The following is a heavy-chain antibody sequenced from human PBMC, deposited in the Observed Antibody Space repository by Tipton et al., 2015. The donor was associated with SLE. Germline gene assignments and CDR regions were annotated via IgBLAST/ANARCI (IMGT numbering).Heavy chain of an antibody. D-gene: IGHD3-16*01. CDR3: ASGGYPLYYGLVV. CDR2: ISGSGGST. J-gene: IGHJ6*02. Sequence: SLRLSCAASGFTFSSYAMSWVRQAPGKGLEWVSAISGSGGSTYYADSVKGRFTISRDNSKNSLYLQMNSLRDEDTAVYYCASGGYPLYYGLVVSGQGTTVSVSS. CDR1: GFTFSSYA. V-gene: IGHV3-23*01.